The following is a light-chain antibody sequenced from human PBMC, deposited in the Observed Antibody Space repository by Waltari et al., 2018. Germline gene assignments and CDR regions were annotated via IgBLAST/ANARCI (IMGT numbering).Light chain of an antibody. CDR2: RNN. J-gene: IGLJ3*02. V-gene: IGLV10-54*01. CDR1: NNNVGYQG. CDR3: SAWDSSLTAVV. Sequence: QAGLTQPPSVSKGLRQTATLTCTGNNNNVGYQGAAWLQQHQGRPPKLLPDRNNNRPSGISERLSASRSGNTASLTITGLQPEDEADYYCSAWDSSLTAVVFGGGTKLTVL.